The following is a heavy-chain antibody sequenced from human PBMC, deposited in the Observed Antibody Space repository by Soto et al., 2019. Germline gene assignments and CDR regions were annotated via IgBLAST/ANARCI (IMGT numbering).Heavy chain of an antibody. CDR1: GFTFDDYA. CDR3: AKGALPTVTTFGVY. J-gene: IGHJ4*02. V-gene: IGHV3-9*01. Sequence: GGSLRLSCAASGFTFDDYAMHWVRQAPGKGLEWVSGISWNSGSIGYADSVKGRFTISRDNAKNSLYLQMNSLRAEDTALYYCAKGALPTVTTFGVYWGQGTRVTVSP. D-gene: IGHD4-17*01. CDR2: ISWNSGSI.